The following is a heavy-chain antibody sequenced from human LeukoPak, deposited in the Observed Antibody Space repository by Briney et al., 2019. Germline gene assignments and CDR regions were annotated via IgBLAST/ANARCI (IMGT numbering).Heavy chain of an antibody. J-gene: IGHJ4*02. V-gene: IGHV1-18*01. Sequence: ASVTVSCKASGYTFTRYGITWVRQAPGQGLEWMGWISTYNGDTKYAQKLQGRVTMTRDTSTNTAYMELRSLRSDDTAVYYCASDPSNSSGWYIFFDFWGQGTIVAVSS. CDR3: ASDPSNSSGWYIFFDF. CDR1: GYTFTRYG. CDR2: ISTYNGDT. D-gene: IGHD6-19*01.